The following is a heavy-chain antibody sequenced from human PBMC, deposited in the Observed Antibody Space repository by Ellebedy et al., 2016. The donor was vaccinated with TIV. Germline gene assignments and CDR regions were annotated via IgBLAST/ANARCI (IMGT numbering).Heavy chain of an antibody. Sequence: AASVKVSCKASGYTFTSYYMHWVRQAPGQGLEWMGRINPSGGGTTYAQKFQGRVTMTRDTSTSTVYMELSSLTSDDTAVYYCARGGRYGSGSRGFDYWGQGTLVTVSS. V-gene: IGHV1-46*01. CDR2: INPSGGGT. CDR1: GYTFTSYY. CDR3: ARGGRYGSGSRGFDY. J-gene: IGHJ4*02. D-gene: IGHD3-10*01.